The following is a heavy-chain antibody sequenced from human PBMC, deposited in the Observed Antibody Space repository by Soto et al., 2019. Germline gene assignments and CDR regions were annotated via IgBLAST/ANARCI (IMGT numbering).Heavy chain of an antibody. Sequence: SQRLPCAASGGNFRSYAMSWVLQATGKGLEWVSAISGSGGSTYYADSVKGRFTISRDNSKNTLYLQMNSLRAEDTAVYYCXKNVWGITIFGGMDVWGQGITVTVSS. V-gene: IGHV3-23*01. CDR1: GGNFRSYA. J-gene: IGHJ6*02. CDR2: ISGSGGST. D-gene: IGHD3-9*01. CDR3: XKNVWGITIFGGMDV.